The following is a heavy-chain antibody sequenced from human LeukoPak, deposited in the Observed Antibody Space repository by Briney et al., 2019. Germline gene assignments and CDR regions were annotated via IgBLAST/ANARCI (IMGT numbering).Heavy chain of an antibody. CDR2: ISWNSGSI. D-gene: IGHD6-13*01. V-gene: IGHV3-9*03. CDR1: GFTFDDYA. J-gene: IGHJ3*02. Sequence: GGSLRLSCAASGFTFDDYAMHWVRQAPWKGLEWVSDISWNSGSIGYADSVKGRFTISRDNAKNSLYLQMNSLRAEDMALYYCAKDIESSIAAAGTPAFDIWGQGTMVTVSS. CDR3: AKDIESSIAAAGTPAFDI.